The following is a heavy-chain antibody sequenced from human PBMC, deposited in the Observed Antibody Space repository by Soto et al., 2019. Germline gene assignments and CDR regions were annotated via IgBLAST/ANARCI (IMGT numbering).Heavy chain of an antibody. Sequence: GGSLRLSCAASGFTFSSHAMSWVRQAPGKGLEWVSAISGSGDRTYYADSVKGRFTISRDNSKNTLYLQLNSLRAEDTAIFYCATEDNVFPSTYFGHWGQGTQVTVSS. CDR1: GFTFSSHA. D-gene: IGHD2-2*01. CDR2: ISGSGDRT. CDR3: ATEDNVFPSTYFGH. V-gene: IGHV3-23*01. J-gene: IGHJ4*02.